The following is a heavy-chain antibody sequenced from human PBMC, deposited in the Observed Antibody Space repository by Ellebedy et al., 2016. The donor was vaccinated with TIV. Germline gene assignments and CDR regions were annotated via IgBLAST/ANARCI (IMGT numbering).Heavy chain of an antibody. Sequence: SETLSLXXAVSGDSISSGGYSWSWIRQPPGKGLEWIGYIYHTGTTYYNPSLKSRVTMSVDRSKNQFSLKLSSVTAADTAVYYCARSYGSGSYYFDYWGQGTLVTVSS. D-gene: IGHD3-10*01. CDR1: GDSISSGGYS. J-gene: IGHJ4*02. V-gene: IGHV4-30-2*01. CDR2: IYHTGTT. CDR3: ARSYGSGSYYFDY.